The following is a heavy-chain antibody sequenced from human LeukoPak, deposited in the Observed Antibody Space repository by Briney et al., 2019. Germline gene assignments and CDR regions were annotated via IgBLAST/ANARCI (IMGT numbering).Heavy chain of an antibody. D-gene: IGHD3-22*01. Sequence: GASVKVSCKASGGTFSSYAIGWVRQAPGQGLEWMGGIIPIFGTANYAQKFQGRVTITADESTSTAYMELSSLRSEDTAVYYCARERTRKDYYDSSGYYWFDPWGQGTLVTVSS. CDR1: GGTFSSYA. J-gene: IGHJ5*02. CDR3: ARERTRKDYYDSSGYYWFDP. CDR2: IIPIFGTA. V-gene: IGHV1-69*13.